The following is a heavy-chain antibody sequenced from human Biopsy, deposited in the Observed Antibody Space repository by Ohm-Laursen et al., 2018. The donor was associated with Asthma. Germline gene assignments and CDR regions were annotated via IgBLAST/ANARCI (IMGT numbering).Heavy chain of an antibody. CDR3: ARGPEYVRSSGALDY. CDR1: GYTFINYA. CDR2: INAGNGNT. Sequence: GASVKVSCMASGYTFINYAIHWVRQAPGQRLEWMGWINAGNGNTKYSQKFQGRVTISADDSTSTAYMELSSLSSEDTALYYCARGPEYVRSSGALDYWGQGTLVTVSS. V-gene: IGHV1-3*01. D-gene: IGHD2-2*01. J-gene: IGHJ4*02.